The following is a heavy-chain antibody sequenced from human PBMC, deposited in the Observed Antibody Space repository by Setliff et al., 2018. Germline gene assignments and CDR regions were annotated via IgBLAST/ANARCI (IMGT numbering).Heavy chain of an antibody. D-gene: IGHD2-15*01. CDR3: TRGRGPRVVVAVPLDH. CDR1: GYPLTAYY. Sequence: ASVKVSCKASGYPLTAYYIHWVRQAPGQGLEWMGWISPHTGVANYAQKFQGRVAMTTDTSTGTAYVELRALNYDDTAVYYCTRGRGPRVVVAVPLDHWGQGTLVTVSS. J-gene: IGHJ4*02. CDR2: ISPHTGVA. V-gene: IGHV1-2*02.